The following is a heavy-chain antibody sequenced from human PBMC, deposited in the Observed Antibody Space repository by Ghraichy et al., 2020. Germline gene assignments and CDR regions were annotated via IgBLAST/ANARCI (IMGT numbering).Heavy chain of an antibody. CDR3: ARRAHEILSGPLLNPFDY. CDR1: GFTLSSNA. V-gene: IGHV3-23*01. D-gene: IGHD3-9*01. Sequence: GESLNISCAASGFTLSSNAMTWVRQAPGKGLAWVSTLSAGGGITHYADPVKGRFTISRDNSRNTLFLQMDILSVEDTAVYCCARRAHEILSGPLLNPFDYWGWGTLVTVSS. J-gene: IGHJ4*02. CDR2: LSAGGGIT.